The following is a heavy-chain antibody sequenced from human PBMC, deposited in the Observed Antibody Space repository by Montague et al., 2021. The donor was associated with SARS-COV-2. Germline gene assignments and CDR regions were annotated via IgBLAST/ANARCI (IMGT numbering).Heavy chain of an antibody. J-gene: IGHJ4*02. CDR3: ARGGWGAPGTGRLFDY. V-gene: IGHV6-1*01. D-gene: IGHD3-10*01. CDR1: GDSVSSNSAA. Sequence: CAISGDSVSSNSAAWNWIRQSPSRGLEWLGRTYYRSKRYNDYAVSVKSRITINPDTSKNQFSLQLNSVTPEDTAVYYCARGGWGAPGTGRLFDYWGQGTLVTVSS. CDR2: TYYRSKRYN.